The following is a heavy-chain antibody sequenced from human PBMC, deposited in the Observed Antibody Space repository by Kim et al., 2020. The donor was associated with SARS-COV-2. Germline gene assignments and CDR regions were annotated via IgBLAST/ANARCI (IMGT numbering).Heavy chain of an antibody. CDR2: INPDSGGT. CDR3: ARVVGAASGLENQYGMDV. Sequence: ASVKVSCKASGYTFTDYYMHWVRQAPGQGLEWVGRINPDSGGTNYAQKFQGRVTMTRDTSISTAYMELSWLTSDDTAVYHCARVVGAASGLENQYGMDVWGQGTTVTVSS. V-gene: IGHV1-2*06. J-gene: IGHJ6*02. CDR1: GYTFTDYY. D-gene: IGHD1-26*01.